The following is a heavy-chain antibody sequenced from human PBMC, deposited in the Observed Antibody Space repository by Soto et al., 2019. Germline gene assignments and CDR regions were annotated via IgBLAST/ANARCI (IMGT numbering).Heavy chain of an antibody. D-gene: IGHD3-3*01. CDR3: TTYPGWSGYYIDDY. J-gene: IGHJ4*02. CDR1: GFTFSNAW. Sequence: PGGSLRLSCAASGFTFSNAWMSWVRQAPGKGLEWVGRIKSKTDGGTTDYAAPVKGRFTISRDDSKNTLYLQMNSLKTEDTAVYYCTTYPGWSGYYIDDYWGQGTLVTVSS. CDR2: IKSKTDGGTT. V-gene: IGHV3-15*01.